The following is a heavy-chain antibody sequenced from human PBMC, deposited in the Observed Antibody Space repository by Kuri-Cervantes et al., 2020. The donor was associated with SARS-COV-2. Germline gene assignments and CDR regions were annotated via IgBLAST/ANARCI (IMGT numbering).Heavy chain of an antibody. J-gene: IGHJ4*02. CDR1: GYTFTSYA. CDR3: ARDLHDYGDYGIDY. Sequence: ASVKVSCKASGYTFTSYAMHWVRQAPGQRLEWMGWINAGNGNTKYSQKFQGRVTMTTDTSTSTAYMELRSLRSDDTAVYYCARDLHDYGDYGIDYWGQGTLVTVSS. D-gene: IGHD4-17*01. CDR2: INAGNGNT. V-gene: IGHV1-3*01.